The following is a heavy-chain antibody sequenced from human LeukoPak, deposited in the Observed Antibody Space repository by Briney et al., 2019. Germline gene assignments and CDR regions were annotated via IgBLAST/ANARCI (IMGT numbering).Heavy chain of an antibody. CDR2: IIYSGGAT. CDR3: AKDGLYYDGSEHVYYFDS. V-gene: IGHV3-23*01. D-gene: IGHD3-22*01. CDR1: AFTFSRSA. J-gene: IGHJ4*02. Sequence: GGSLRLSCAASAFTFSRSAMTWVRQGPGTGLEFVASIIYSGGATYYADSVKGRFTISRDNSKNTLYLQMNSLRAEDTALYYCAKDGLYYDGSEHVYYFDSWGQGTQVTVSS.